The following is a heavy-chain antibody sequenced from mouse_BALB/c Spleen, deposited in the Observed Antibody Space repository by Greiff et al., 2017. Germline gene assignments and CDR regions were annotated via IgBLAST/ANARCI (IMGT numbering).Heavy chain of an antibody. CDR2: IWAGGST. CDR3: ARDRYGSSPAWFAY. V-gene: IGHV2-9*02. Sequence: EQLVESGPGLVAPSQSLSITCTVSGFSLTSYGVHWVRQPPGKGLEWLGVIWAGGSTNYNSALMSRLSISKDNSKSQVFLKMNSLQTDDTAMYYCARDRYGSSPAWFAYWGQGTLVTVSA. D-gene: IGHD1-1*01. J-gene: IGHJ3*01. CDR1: GFSLTSYG.